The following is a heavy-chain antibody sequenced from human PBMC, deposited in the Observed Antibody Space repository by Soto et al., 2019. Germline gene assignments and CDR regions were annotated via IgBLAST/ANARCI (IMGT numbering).Heavy chain of an antibody. CDR2: IYSGGST. V-gene: IGHV3-66*01. CDR3: ARSHPSDFWSGYFHYYYGMDV. CDR1: GFTFSSNY. J-gene: IGHJ6*02. D-gene: IGHD3-3*01. Sequence: GGSLRLSCSASGFTFSSNYMSWVRQAPGKGLEWVSVIYSGGSTYYADSVKGRFTISRDNSKNTLYLQMNSLRAEDTAVYYCARSHPSDFWSGYFHYYYGMDVWGQGTTVTVSS.